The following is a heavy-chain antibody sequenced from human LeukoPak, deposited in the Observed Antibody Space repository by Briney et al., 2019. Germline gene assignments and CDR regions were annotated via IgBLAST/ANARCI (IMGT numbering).Heavy chain of an antibody. D-gene: IGHD2-15*01. CDR3: AKEGFDDHYFDY. Sequence: GRSLRLSCAASGFTFSSYAMHWVRQAPGKGLEWVAVISYDGSDKYYADSVKGRFTISRDNSKNTLYLQMNSLRAEDTAVYYCAKEGFDDHYFDYWGQGTLVTVSS. V-gene: IGHV3-30-3*01. J-gene: IGHJ4*02. CDR2: ISYDGSDK. CDR1: GFTFSSYA.